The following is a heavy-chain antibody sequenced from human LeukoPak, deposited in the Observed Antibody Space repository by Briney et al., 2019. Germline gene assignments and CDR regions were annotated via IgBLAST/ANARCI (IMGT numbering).Heavy chain of an antibody. CDR3: ARGMSYCGGDCYSFDY. J-gene: IGHJ4*02. Sequence: SETLSLTCTVSGGSISSGGYYWSWIRQPPGKGLEWIGYIYHSGSTYYNPSLKSRVTISVDRSKNQFSLKLSSVAAADTAVYYCARGMSYCGGDCYSFDYWGQGTLVTVST. CDR1: GGSISSGGYY. V-gene: IGHV4-30-2*01. CDR2: IYHSGST. D-gene: IGHD2-21*02.